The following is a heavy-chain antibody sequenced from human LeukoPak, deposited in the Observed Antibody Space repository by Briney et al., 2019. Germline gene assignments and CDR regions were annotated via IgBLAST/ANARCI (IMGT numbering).Heavy chain of an antibody. Sequence: ASVKVSCKASGHTFTSYHMHWVRQAPGQGLEWMGIINPSGDTTSYAQKFQGRVTMTRDTSTDTAYMELSSLRSEDTAVCYCATVDEPKGGGNTFDYWGQGTLVTVSS. D-gene: IGHD4-23*01. CDR3: ATVDEPKGGGNTFDY. V-gene: IGHV1-46*01. CDR1: GHTFTSYH. CDR2: INPSGDTT. J-gene: IGHJ4*02.